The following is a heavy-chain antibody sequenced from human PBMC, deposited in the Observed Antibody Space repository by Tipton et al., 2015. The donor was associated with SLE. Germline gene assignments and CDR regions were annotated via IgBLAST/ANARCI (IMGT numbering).Heavy chain of an antibody. D-gene: IGHD3-16*01. J-gene: IGHJ4*02. CDR2: INHSGST. CDR3: ARDYETDY. V-gene: IGHV4-34*01. CDR1: GGSFSGYY. Sequence: LRLSCAVYGGSFSGYYWSWIRQPPGKGLEWIGEINHSGSTNYNPSLKSRVTISVDTSKNQFSLKLSSVTAADTAVYYCARDYETDYWGQGTLVTVSS.